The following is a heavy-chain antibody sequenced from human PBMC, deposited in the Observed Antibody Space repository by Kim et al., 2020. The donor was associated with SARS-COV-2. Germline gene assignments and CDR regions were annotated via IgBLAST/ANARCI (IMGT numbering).Heavy chain of an antibody. CDR3: ARVGIFGPPYYMDV. CDR2: ISTNGKYI. Sequence: GGSLRLSCAASRFTFSTYNMAWVRQAPGKGLEWVSSISTNGKYIYYADSVKGRFTISRDNARNTLYLQMNSLRVEDSALYYCARVGIFGPPYYMDVWGKGTTVTVSS. V-gene: IGHV3-21*01. CDR1: RFTFSTYN. J-gene: IGHJ6*03. D-gene: IGHD3-3*01.